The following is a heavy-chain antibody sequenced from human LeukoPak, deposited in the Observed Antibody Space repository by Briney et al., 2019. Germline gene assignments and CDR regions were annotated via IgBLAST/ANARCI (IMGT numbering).Heavy chain of an antibody. CDR2: INPNSGGT. V-gene: IGHV1-2*06. Sequence: ASVKVSCKASGYTFTGYYMHWVRQAPGQGLEWMGRINPNSGGTNYAQKFQGRVTMTRDTSISTAYMELSRLRSDDTAVYYCARDLGYCSSTSCYVIDYWGQGTLVTVCS. CDR3: ARDLGYCSSTSCYVIDY. D-gene: IGHD2-2*01. J-gene: IGHJ4*02. CDR1: GYTFTGYY.